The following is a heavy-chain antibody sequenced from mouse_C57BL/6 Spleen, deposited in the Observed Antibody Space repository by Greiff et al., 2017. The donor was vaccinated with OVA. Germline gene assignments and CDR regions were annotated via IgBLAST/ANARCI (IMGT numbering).Heavy chain of an antibody. D-gene: IGHD2-12*01. V-gene: IGHV14-3*01. CDR3: ARDDGGFAY. J-gene: IGHJ3*01. CDR2: IDPANGNT. Sequence: EVKVVESVAELVRPGASVKLSCTASGFNITNTYMHWVKQRPEQGLEWIGRIDPANGNTKYAPKFQGKATITEDTSSNTAYLQRSSLTSEDTANYYGARDDGGFAYWGQGTLVTVSA. CDR1: GFNITNTY.